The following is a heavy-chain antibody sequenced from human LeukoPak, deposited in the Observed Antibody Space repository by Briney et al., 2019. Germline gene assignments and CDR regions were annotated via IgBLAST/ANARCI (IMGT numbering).Heavy chain of an antibody. V-gene: IGHV3-48*04. CDR2: ISSSSSTI. CDR3: ARGPYGAAGTGPVFDY. CDR1: GFTFSSYS. Sequence: GGSLRLSCAASGFTFSSYSMNWVRQAPGKGLEWVSYISSSSSTIYYADSVKGRFTISRDNAKNSLYLQMNSLRAEDTAVYYCARGPYGAAGTGPVFDYWGQGTLVTVSS. J-gene: IGHJ4*02. D-gene: IGHD6-13*01.